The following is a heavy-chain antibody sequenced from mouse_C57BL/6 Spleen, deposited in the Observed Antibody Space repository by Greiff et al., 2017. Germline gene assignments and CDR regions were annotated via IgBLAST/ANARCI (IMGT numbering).Heavy chain of an antibody. CDR3: ARHDTTVVPFDY. CDR1: GFTFSSYT. D-gene: IGHD1-1*01. V-gene: IGHV5-9*01. J-gene: IGHJ2*01. CDR2: ISGGGGNT. Sequence: EVQLVESGGGLVKPGGSLKLSCAASGFTFSSYTMSWVRQTPEKRLEWVATISGGGGNTYYPDSVKGRFTISRDNAKNTLYLQMSSLRSEDTALYYCARHDTTVVPFDYWGQGTTLTVSS.